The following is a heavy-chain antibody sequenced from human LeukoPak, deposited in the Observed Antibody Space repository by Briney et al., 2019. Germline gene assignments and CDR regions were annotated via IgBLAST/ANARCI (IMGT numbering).Heavy chain of an antibody. D-gene: IGHD6-19*01. CDR1: GYTFTGYY. CDR2: INPNSGGT. J-gene: IGHJ4*01. CDR3: ARGGPSRGTGFYYFEY. Sequence: ASVKVSCKASGYTFTGYYMHWVRQAPGQGLEWMGWINPNSGGTKYAQKFQGWVAMTRDTSSSTAYMELSRLRGDDTAVYFCARGGPSRGTGFYYFEYWGHGTLVTVSP. V-gene: IGHV1-2*04.